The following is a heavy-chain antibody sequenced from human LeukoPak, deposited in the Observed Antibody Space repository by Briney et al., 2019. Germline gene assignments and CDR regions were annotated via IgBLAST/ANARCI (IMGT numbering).Heavy chain of an antibody. CDR3: AKGPRQNSCGYYDWDY. D-gene: IGHD5-18*01. J-gene: IGHJ4*02. CDR2: ISGSGGST. Sequence: GGSLRLSCAASGFTFSSYAMSWVRQAPGKGLEWVSAISGSGGSTYYADSVKGRFTISRDNSKNTLYLQMNSLRAEDTAVYYCAKGPRQNSCGYYDWDYWGQGTLVTVSS. V-gene: IGHV3-23*01. CDR1: GFTFSSYA.